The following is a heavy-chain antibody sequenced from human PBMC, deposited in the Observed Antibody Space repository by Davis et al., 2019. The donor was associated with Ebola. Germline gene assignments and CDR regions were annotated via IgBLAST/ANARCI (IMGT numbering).Heavy chain of an antibody. CDR1: GFSLTTSGMC. Sequence: SGSTLVTPTQTVTLICTFSGFSLTTSGMCVSWIRQPPGKALEWLARIDWDDDKYYSTSLKTRLTISKDTSKNQVVLTMTNMDPVDTATYYCARIRSLYYYDSSGYDTRYDAFDIWGQGTMVTVSS. J-gene: IGHJ3*02. CDR2: IDWDDDK. V-gene: IGHV2-70*11. CDR3: ARIRSLYYYDSSGYDTRYDAFDI. D-gene: IGHD3-22*01.